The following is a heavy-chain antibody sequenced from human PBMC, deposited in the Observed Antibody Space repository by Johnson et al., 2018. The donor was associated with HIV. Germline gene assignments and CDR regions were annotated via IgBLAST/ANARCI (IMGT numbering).Heavy chain of an antibody. V-gene: IGHV3-66*03. CDR2: IYSGGST. J-gene: IGHJ3*01. CDR1: GFTVSSNY. CDR3: AKGEAQEGWIQLQSYAFDF. Sequence: VQLVESGGGLIQPGGSLRLSCAASGFTVSSNYMSWVRQAPGKGLEWVSVIYSGGSTYYADSVKGRFTISRDNSKNTLYLQIDTLRPEDSAVYYCAKGEAQEGWIQLQSYAFDFWGQGTMVTVSS. D-gene: IGHD5-18*01.